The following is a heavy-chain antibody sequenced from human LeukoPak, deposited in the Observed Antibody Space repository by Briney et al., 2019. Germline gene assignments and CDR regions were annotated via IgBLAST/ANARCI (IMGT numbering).Heavy chain of an antibody. J-gene: IGHJ6*04. Sequence: SETLSLTCAVYGGSFRGYYWSWIRQPPGKGLEWIGEINHSGSTNYNPSLKSRVTISVDTSKNQFSLKLSSVTAADTAVYYCARGRITMVRGVRKLYGMDVWGKGTTVTVSS. CDR2: INHSGST. CDR3: ARGRITMVRGVRKLYGMDV. CDR1: GGSFRGYY. V-gene: IGHV4-34*01. D-gene: IGHD3-10*01.